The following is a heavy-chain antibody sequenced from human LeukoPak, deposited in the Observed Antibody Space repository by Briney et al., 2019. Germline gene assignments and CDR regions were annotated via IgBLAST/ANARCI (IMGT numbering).Heavy chain of an antibody. D-gene: IGHD4-17*01. V-gene: IGHV3-21*04. J-gene: IGHJ4*02. CDR3: AKDRRKTTVTTLDY. CDR1: GFTFSSYS. Sequence: GGSLRLSCAASGFTFSSYSMNWVRQAPGKGLEWVSSISSSSSYIYYADSVKGRFTISRDNSKNTLYLQMNSLRAEDTAVYYCAKDRRKTTVTTLDYWGQGTLVTVSS. CDR2: ISSSSSYI.